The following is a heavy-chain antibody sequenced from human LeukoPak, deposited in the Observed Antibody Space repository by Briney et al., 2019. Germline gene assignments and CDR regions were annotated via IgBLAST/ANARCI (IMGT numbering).Heavy chain of an antibody. D-gene: IGHD3-22*01. J-gene: IGHJ5*02. CDR3: AREHWAHYASSGYFDL. V-gene: IGHV3-53*01. CDR2: LYSDGTT. CDR1: GFTVSGNY. Sequence: GGSLRLSCVASGFTVSGNYMAWVRQAPGKGPEWVSVLYSDGTTYYADSVKGRFSNSSDTSKNTVYLQMKSLRADDTAVYYCAREHWAHYASSGYFDLWGQGTLVTVSS.